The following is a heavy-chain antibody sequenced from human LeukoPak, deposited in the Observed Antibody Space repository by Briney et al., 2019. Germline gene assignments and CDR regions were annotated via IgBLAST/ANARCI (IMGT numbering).Heavy chain of an antibody. CDR3: APNFWSAYKGY. CDR2: ISSSGNTI. Sequence: GGSLRLSCAASGFTFSTYSMNWVRQAPGKGLEWLSCISSSGNTIYYADSVKGRFTVSRDNAKNSLYLQMNSLRAEDTAVYYCAPNFWSAYKGYWGQGTLVTVSS. D-gene: IGHD3-3*01. J-gene: IGHJ4*02. V-gene: IGHV3-48*01. CDR1: GFTFSTYS.